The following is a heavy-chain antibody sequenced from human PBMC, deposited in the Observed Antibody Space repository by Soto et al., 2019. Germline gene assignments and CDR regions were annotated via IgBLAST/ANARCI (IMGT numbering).Heavy chain of an antibody. Sequence: ASVKVSCKVVGYTLTKLSIHWVRQAPVKGLEWMGNFDPEDGETIYAQKFQGRITMTEDTSTDTAYMELNSLRSEDTAVYFCTTDRGYSGSRFDYWGQGTLVPVSS. V-gene: IGHV1-24*01. D-gene: IGHD1-26*01. CDR1: GYTLTKLS. CDR2: FDPEDGET. J-gene: IGHJ4*02. CDR3: TTDRGYSGSRFDY.